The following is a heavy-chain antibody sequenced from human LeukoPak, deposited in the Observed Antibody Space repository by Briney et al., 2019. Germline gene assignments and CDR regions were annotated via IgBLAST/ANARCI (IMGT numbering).Heavy chain of an antibody. CDR3: ARDSNYYDSSGYPN. D-gene: IGHD3-22*01. CDR1: GLTFSSYG. J-gene: IGHJ4*02. V-gene: IGHV3-33*01. Sequence: PGGSLRLSCAASGLTFSSYGMHWVRQAPGKGLEWEAVIWYDGSNKYYADSVKGRFTISRDNSKNTLYLQMNSLRAEDTAVYYCARDSNYYDSSGYPNWGQGTLVTVSS. CDR2: IWYDGSNK.